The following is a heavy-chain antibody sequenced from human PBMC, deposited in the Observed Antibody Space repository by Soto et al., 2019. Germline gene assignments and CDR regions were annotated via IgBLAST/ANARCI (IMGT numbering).Heavy chain of an antibody. D-gene: IGHD6-19*01. CDR1: GYTFTSYT. Sequence: QVHLVQSGAEVKKPGASVKVSCKASGYTFTSYTMHWMRQAPGHRLEWMGWINADNGNTEYSQKFQGRVTLTRDISASTTYMELSSLRSEDTAVFYCARGSMAVAGGLGDFDSWGQGTLVTVSS. CDR2: INADNGNT. CDR3: ARGSMAVAGGLGDFDS. J-gene: IGHJ4*02. V-gene: IGHV1-3*01.